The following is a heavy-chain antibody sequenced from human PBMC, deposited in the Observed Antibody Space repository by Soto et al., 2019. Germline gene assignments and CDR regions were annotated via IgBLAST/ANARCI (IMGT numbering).Heavy chain of an antibody. J-gene: IGHJ3*02. Sequence: PSEILSLTCALSGYCISSSNWWGWSRQPPGKGLEWIGYIYYSGSTYYNPSLKSRVTMSVDTSKNQFSLKLSSVTAVDTAVYYCARPYCSSTSCYDAFDIWGQGTMVTVSS. V-gene: IGHV4-28*01. CDR3: ARPYCSSTSCYDAFDI. CDR1: GYCISSSNW. CDR2: IYYSGST. D-gene: IGHD2-2*01.